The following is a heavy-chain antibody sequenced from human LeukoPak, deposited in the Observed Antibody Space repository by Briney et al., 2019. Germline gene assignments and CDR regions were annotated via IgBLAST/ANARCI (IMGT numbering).Heavy chain of an antibody. V-gene: IGHV3-11*01. J-gene: IGHJ2*01. CDR3: AKDAFYSSSWYGFDL. CDR2: IGGNGSDI. Sequence: GGSLRLSCAASGFTFSDCYMTWIRQAPGKGLEYISYIGGNGSDITYADSVRVRCTFSRDNAKNSLCLQMNSLRAEDTALYYCAKDAFYSSSWYGFDLWGRGTLVTVSS. D-gene: IGHD6-13*01. CDR1: GFTFSDCY.